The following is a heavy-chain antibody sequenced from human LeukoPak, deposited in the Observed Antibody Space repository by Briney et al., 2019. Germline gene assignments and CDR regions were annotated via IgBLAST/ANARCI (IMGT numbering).Heavy chain of an antibody. CDR3: ARAKPLPLMAHYFDY. V-gene: IGHV3-21*01. J-gene: IGHJ4*02. CDR1: GFTFSSYS. D-gene: IGHD3-16*02. Sequence: GGSLRLSCAASGFTFSSYSMNWVRQAPGKGLGWVSSISGSSTYIYYADSVKGRFTISRDSAKNSLYLQMNSLRAEDTAIYYCARAKPLPLMAHYFDYWGQGTLLTVSS. CDR2: ISGSSTYI.